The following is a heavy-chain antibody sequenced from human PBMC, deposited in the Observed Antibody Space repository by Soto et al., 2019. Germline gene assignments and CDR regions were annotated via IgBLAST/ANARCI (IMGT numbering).Heavy chain of an antibody. J-gene: IGHJ4*02. CDR3: AKDAAMVSSTFNYFDY. CDR2: IGGSGGYK. V-gene: IGHV3-23*04. CDR1: GFSFRDYF. Sequence: VQLVESGGGLVKPGESLRVSCAASGFSFRDYFMSWIRQAPGKGLEWVSGIGGSGGYKSYADSVKGRFTISRDNSKNTLYLQMESLGAEDTAVYYCAKDAAMVSSTFNYFDYWGQGTLVAVSS. D-gene: IGHD6-13*01.